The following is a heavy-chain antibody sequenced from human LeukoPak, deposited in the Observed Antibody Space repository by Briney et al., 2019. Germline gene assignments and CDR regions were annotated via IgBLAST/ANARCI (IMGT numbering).Heavy chain of an antibody. CDR2: INPNSGGT. CDR3: ARGVTIFGVGPEGAFDI. Sequence: ASVKVSCKPSGYTFTGYYMHWVRQAPGQGLEWMGRINPNSGGTNYAQKFQGRVTMTRDTSISTAYMELSRLRSDDTAVYYCARGVTIFGVGPEGAFDIWGQGTMVTVSS. J-gene: IGHJ3*02. V-gene: IGHV1-2*06. CDR1: GYTFTGYY. D-gene: IGHD3-3*01.